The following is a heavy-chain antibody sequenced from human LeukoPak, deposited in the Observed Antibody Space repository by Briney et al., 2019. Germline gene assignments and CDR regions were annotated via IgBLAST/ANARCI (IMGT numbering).Heavy chain of an antibody. V-gene: IGHV1-69*05. D-gene: IGHD3-22*01. CDR1: GGTFSSYA. CDR2: IIPIFGTA. J-gene: IGHJ3*02. Sequence: ASVKVSCKASGGTFSSYAISWVRQAPGQGLEWMGRIIPIFGTANYAQKFQGRVTITTDESTSTAYMELSSLRSEDTAVYYCAREPTMIVVVDGAFDIWGQGTMVTVSS. CDR3: AREPTMIVVVDGAFDI.